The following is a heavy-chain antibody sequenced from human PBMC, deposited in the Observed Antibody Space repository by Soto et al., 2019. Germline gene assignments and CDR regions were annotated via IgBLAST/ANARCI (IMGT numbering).Heavy chain of an antibody. CDR1: GFTFDDYA. J-gene: IGHJ5*02. CDR2: ISWNSGSI. V-gene: IGHV3-9*01. D-gene: IGHD2-15*01. Sequence: PGGSLRLSCAASGFTFDDYAMHWVRQAPGKGLEWVSGISWNSGSIGYVDSVKGRFTISRDNAKNSLYLQMNSLRAEDTAVYYCARDIVVVVAATREAYNWFDPWGQGTLVTVSS. CDR3: ARDIVVVVAATREAYNWFDP.